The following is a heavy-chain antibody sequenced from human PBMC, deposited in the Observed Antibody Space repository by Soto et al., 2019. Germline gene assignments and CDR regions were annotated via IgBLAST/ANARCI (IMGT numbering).Heavy chain of an antibody. V-gene: IGHV3-64D*06. CDR2: ISGNGGIT. J-gene: IGHJ3*02. CDR1: GFIFSGYT. D-gene: IGHD5-18*01. CDR3: VKAGYSYGYSAFDI. Sequence: PGGSLRLSCSASGFIFSGYTIYCVRQAPGRRLEYFSAISGNGGITYYADSVKGRFTISRDNSKKPMYLQTTRLRAEDTAVYYCVKAGYSYGYSAFDIGGQGKMVTVSS.